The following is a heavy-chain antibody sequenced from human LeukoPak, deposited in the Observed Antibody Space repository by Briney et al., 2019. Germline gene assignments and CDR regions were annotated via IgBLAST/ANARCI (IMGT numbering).Heavy chain of an antibody. J-gene: IGHJ4*02. Sequence: GGSLRLSCGASGCSFSAAAMHWVRQGPGKGLEWVAYLAHHGNNKYYADSVKGRFPISRDNSKGSLHLQANLWRAYDTAVYYCAKDGSWSCTDWGQGTLVRVSS. CDR2: LAHHGNNK. CDR1: GCSFSAAA. V-gene: IGHV3-30*02. D-gene: IGHD2-8*02. CDR3: AKDGSWSCTD.